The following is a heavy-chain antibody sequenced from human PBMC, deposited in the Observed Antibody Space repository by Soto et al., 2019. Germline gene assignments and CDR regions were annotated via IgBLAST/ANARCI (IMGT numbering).Heavy chain of an antibody. V-gene: IGHV6-1*01. Sequence: SPALSLTCALSGDSVSSNSAAWNWIRQSPSRGLEWLGRTYYRSKWYNDYAVSVKSRITINPDTSKNQFSLQLNSVTPEDTAVYYCARETASIAARRGYYYYGMDVWGQGTTVPVSS. CDR2: TYYRSKWYN. D-gene: IGHD6-6*01. CDR3: ARETASIAARRGYYYYGMDV. J-gene: IGHJ6*02. CDR1: GDSVSSNSAA.